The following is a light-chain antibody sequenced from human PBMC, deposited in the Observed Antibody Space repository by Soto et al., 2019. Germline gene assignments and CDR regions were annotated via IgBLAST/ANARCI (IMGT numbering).Light chain of an antibody. CDR3: EIWDSNTRV. J-gene: IGLJ1*01. Sequence: QPVLTQSSSASASLGSSVKLTCTLSSGHSSYIIAWHQQQPGKAPRYLMKLEGSGSYNKGSGVPDRFSGSSSGADRYLTISNLQFEDEADYYCEIWDSNTRVFGTGTKLTVL. CDR2: LEGSGSY. CDR1: SGHSSYI. V-gene: IGLV4-60*02.